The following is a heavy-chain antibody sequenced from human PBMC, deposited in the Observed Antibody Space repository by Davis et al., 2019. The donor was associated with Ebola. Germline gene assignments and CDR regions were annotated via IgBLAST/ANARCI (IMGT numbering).Heavy chain of an antibody. D-gene: IGHD2-15*01. CDR3: ARSRADVVVVAATVLYYYYGMDV. CDR1: GGSISSGGYS. CDR2: IYHSGST. V-gene: IGHV4-30-2*01. Sequence: SETLSLTCTVSGGSISSGGYSWSWIRQPPGKGLEWIGYIYHSGSTYYNPSLKSRVTISVDRSKNQFSLKLSSVNAADTAVYYCARSRADVVVVAATVLYYYYGMDVWGKGTTVTVSS. J-gene: IGHJ6*04.